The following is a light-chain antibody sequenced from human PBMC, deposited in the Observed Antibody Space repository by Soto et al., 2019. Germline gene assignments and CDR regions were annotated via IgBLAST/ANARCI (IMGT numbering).Light chain of an antibody. V-gene: IGLV4-69*01. CDR1: SGHSSYA. J-gene: IGLJ1*01. CDR3: QTWGTGIRV. CDR2: LNSDGSH. Sequence: QPVLTQSPSASASLGASVKLTCTLSSGHSSYAIAWHQQQPEKGPRYLMKLNSDGSHSKGDGIPDRFSGSSSGAERYLTISSLQSEDEADYYCQTWGTGIRVFGTATKLTVL.